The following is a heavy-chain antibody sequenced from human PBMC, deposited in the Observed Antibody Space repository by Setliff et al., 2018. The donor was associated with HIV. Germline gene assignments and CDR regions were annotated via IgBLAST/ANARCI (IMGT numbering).Heavy chain of an antibody. Sequence: SETLSLTCTVSGGSISSHYWSWIRQPPGKGLEWIGSVYYSETTNYNPSLKSRVTISVDTSKNQFSLKLSSVTAADTAVYYCARGGTVLPPGAFDIWGQGTMVTVSS. CDR1: GGSISSHY. D-gene: IGHD2-15*01. J-gene: IGHJ3*02. CDR3: ARGGTVLPPGAFDI. V-gene: IGHV4-59*11. CDR2: VYYSETT.